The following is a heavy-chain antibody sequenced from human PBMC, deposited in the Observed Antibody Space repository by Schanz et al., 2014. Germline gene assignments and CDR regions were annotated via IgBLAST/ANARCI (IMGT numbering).Heavy chain of an antibody. CDR3: ARLDTCMAVAGSVIDSYYSDMDV. J-gene: IGHJ6*03. Sequence: QVQVVQSGAEVKKPGASVKVSCKASGYTFTSYGISWVRQAPGQGLEWMGWISAYNGHTDYAQKLQGRVTLTADTSTSTAYMELRSLRSDDTALYYCARLDTCMAVAGSVIDSYYSDMDVWGEGTTVTVSS. D-gene: IGHD6-19*01. CDR1: GYTFTSYG. V-gene: IGHV1-18*01. CDR2: ISAYNGHT.